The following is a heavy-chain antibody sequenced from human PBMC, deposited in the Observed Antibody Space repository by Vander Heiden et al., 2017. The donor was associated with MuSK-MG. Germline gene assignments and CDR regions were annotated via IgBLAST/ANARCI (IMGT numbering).Heavy chain of an antibody. CDR3: ARRSRDAFDI. V-gene: IGHV3-66*01. CDR1: GLPVSNNS. CDR2: VFTSGGT. Sequence: EVQLVESGGDLVQPGGSLRLSCAASGLPVSNNSMTWVRQAPGKGLECVSVVFTSGGTYYADSARGRFTISRDSSKNTLYLQMKSLRAEDTAVYYCARRSRDAFDIWGQGTMVTVSS. J-gene: IGHJ3*02.